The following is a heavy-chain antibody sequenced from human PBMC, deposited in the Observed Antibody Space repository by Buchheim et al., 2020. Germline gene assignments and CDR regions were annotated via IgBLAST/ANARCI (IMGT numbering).Heavy chain of an antibody. Sequence: QLVESGGGLVQPGGSLRLSCAASGFTFSNFWMHWVRQAPGKGLVWVSRTDSDGGSTDYADSVKGRFTISRDNAKNTLYLQMNSLRPEDTAVYFCVRDWYGMDVWGRGTT. J-gene: IGHJ6*02. CDR3: VRDWYGMDV. CDR1: GFTFSNFW. CDR2: TDSDGGST. V-gene: IGHV3-74*01.